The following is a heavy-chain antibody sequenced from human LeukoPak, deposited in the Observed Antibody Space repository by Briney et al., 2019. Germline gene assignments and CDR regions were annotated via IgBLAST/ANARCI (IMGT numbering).Heavy chain of an antibody. D-gene: IGHD2-8*01. V-gene: IGHV1-2*02. CDR1: GYTFTGYY. J-gene: IGHJ4*03. CDR2: INPNSGGT. Sequence: GASVKVSCKASGYTFTGYYMHWVRQAPGQGLEWMGWINPNSGGTNYAQKFQGRVTMTRDTSISTAYMELSRLRSDDTAVYYCARVGELMVYAIHYFDYWGQGTTVTVSS. CDR3: ARVGELMVYAIHYFDY.